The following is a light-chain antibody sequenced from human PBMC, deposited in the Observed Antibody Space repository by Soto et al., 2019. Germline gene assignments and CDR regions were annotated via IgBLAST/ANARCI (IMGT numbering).Light chain of an antibody. J-gene: IGKJ1*01. Sequence: EIVLTHSPATLSLSPCERAALSPRASQSVSSYLAWYQQKPGQAPRLLIYDASNRATGIPARFSGSGSGTDFTLTISSLEPEDFAVYYCQQRSNWRWTFGQGTKVDIK. V-gene: IGKV3-11*01. CDR2: DAS. CDR3: QQRSNWRWT. CDR1: QSVSSY.